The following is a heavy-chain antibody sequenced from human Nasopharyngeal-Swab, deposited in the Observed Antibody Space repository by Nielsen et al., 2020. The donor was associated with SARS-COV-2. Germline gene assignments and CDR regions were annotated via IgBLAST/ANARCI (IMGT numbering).Heavy chain of an antibody. D-gene: IGHD5-24*01. CDR2: ISSSGTDT. V-gene: IGHV3-23*01. J-gene: IGHJ6*03. CDR3: AKSRGDTTIAHYYYYLDV. CDR1: GLPFNNYA. Sequence: GESLKISCAVSGLPFNNYAVTWVRQAPGKGLEWVSIISSSGTDTYYADYVKGRFTISRDNSKNTLYLQMNSLRAEDSAIYYCAKSRGDTTIAHYYYYLDVWGKGTTVTVSS.